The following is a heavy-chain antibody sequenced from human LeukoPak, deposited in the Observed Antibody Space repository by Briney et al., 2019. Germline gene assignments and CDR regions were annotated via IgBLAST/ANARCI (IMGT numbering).Heavy chain of an antibody. V-gene: IGHV4-59*01. J-gene: IGHJ4*02. D-gene: IGHD5-24*01. Sequence: SETLSLTCTVSGGSISNYYWNWIRQPPGKGLEWVGYIYFTGSTNYNPSLKSRVTISLDTSKNQFSLKLSSVTAADTAIYYCARGRWLQFSDWGPGTLVTVSS. CDR1: GGSISNYY. CDR3: ARGRWLQFSD. CDR2: IYFTGST.